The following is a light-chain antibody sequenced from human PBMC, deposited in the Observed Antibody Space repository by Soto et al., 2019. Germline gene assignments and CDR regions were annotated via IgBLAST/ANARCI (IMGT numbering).Light chain of an antibody. CDR3: QSYDSSLSGYV. Sequence: QSALTQPPSVSGAPGQRVTISCTGSSSNIGAGYDVQWYQQLPGTAPKLLIYGNINRPSGVPDRFSGSKSGTSASLAITGLQAEDEADYYCQSYDSSLSGYVFGTGTKVTV. J-gene: IGLJ1*01. CDR2: GNI. CDR1: SSNIGAGYD. V-gene: IGLV1-40*01.